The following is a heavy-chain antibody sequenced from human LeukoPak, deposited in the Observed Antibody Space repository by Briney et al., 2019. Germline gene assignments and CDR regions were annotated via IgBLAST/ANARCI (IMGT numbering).Heavy chain of an antibody. Sequence: GASVKVSCKASGYTCTNYFMHWVRQAPGQGLEWMGVINPSGGGTTYAQRFQGRVTMTRDTSTSTVHMELSSLRSEDTAVYYCARGQNKCLGHWGQGTLVTVSS. CDR2: INPSGGGT. V-gene: IGHV1-46*01. CDR3: ARGQNKCLGH. J-gene: IGHJ4*02. CDR1: GYTCTNYF. D-gene: IGHD2/OR15-2a*01.